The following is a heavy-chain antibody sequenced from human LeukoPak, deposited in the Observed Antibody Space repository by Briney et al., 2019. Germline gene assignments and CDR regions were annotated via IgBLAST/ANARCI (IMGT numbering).Heavy chain of an antibody. V-gene: IGHV3-48*04. CDR2: ISSSGSTI. D-gene: IGHD3-10*01. J-gene: IGHJ4*02. Sequence: PGGSLRLSCEASGFTFSSYSINWVRQAPGKGLEWVSYISSSGSTIYYADSVKGRFTISRDNAKNSLYLQMNSLRAEDTAVYYCARDRNYYGSGSYKDYWGQGTLVTVSS. CDR1: GFTFSSYS. CDR3: ARDRNYYGSGSYKDY.